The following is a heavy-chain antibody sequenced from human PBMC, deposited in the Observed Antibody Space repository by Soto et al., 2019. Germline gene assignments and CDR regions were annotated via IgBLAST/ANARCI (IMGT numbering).Heavy chain of an antibody. CDR2: ISYDGSNE. J-gene: IGHJ4*02. D-gene: IGHD6-19*01. V-gene: IGHV3-30-3*01. Sequence: QVQLVESGGGVVQPGRSLRLSCAASGFTFSNFPIHWVRQAPGQGLEWVAVISYDGSNEYYADSVKGRFTISRDNSKNTLYLQMNSLRPEDSGLYFCARGGLGSGWYHFDSWGQGTQVTVSS. CDR3: ARGGLGSGWYHFDS. CDR1: GFTFSNFP.